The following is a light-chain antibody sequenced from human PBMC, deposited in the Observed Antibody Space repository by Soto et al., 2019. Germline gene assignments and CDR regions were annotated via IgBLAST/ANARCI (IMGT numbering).Light chain of an antibody. CDR1: QSVSSN. V-gene: IGKV3-15*01. J-gene: IGKJ5*01. CDR3: QESMAG. Sequence: EIVMTQSPATLSVSPGERATLSCRASQSVSSNLAWYQQKPGQAPRLLIYGASTRATGIPARFSGSGSGTEFTLTISSLQSEDFAVYYCQESMAGFGQGTRLEIK. CDR2: GAS.